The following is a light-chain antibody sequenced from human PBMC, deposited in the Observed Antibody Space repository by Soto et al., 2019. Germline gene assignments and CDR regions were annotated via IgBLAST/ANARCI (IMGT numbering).Light chain of an antibody. J-gene: IGKJ4*01. CDR2: GAS. CDR1: KSVSSN. CDR3: QEYNNLLLT. Sequence: IVVTQSPATXSVSPGERATLSCTASKSVSSNLAWYQKKPGQAXRXXLYGASARATGIQARFSGGGSGTEFTLNISRMQSEDFAVYYCQEYNNLLLTFGRGTKV. V-gene: IGKV3-15*01.